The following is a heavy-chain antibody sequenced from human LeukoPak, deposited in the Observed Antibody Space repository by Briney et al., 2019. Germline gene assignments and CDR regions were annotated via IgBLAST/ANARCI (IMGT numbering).Heavy chain of an antibody. CDR2: ISSSSSYI. J-gene: IGHJ4*02. CDR3: AGDRARVMDY. V-gene: IGHV3-21*05. CDR1: GFTFSSCE. Sequence: GRSLRLSCAASGFTFSSCEMNWVRQAPGKGLEWVSYISSSSSYIYYADSVKGRFTISRDNAKNSLYLQMNSLRAEDTAVYYCAGDRARVMDYWGQGTLVTVSS. D-gene: IGHD5-18*01.